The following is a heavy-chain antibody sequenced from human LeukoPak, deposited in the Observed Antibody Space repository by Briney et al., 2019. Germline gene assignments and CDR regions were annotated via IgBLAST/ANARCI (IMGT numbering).Heavy chain of an antibody. CDR1: GGSISSGSYY. Sequence: SETLSLTCTVSGGSISSGSYYWSWIRQPAGKGLEWIGRIYTSGSTNYNPSLKSRVTISVDTSKNQFSLKLSSVTAADTAVYYCARDRCGSGSYYETIWNNWFDPWGQGTLVTVSS. D-gene: IGHD3-10*01. CDR2: IYTSGST. V-gene: IGHV4-61*02. J-gene: IGHJ5*02. CDR3: ARDRCGSGSYYETIWNNWFDP.